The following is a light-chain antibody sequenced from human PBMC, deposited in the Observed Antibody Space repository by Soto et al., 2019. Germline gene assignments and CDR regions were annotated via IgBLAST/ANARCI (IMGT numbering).Light chain of an antibody. J-gene: IGLJ1*01. Sequence: QSVLTQPPSVSGAPGQGVTISCTGSSSNIGAGYDVHWYQQLPGTAPKLLIYGNSNRPSGVPDRFSGSKSGTSASLAITGLQAEDEADYYCQSYDSSLSGLEVFGTGTKLTVL. V-gene: IGLV1-40*01. CDR1: SSNIGAGYD. CDR2: GNS. CDR3: QSYDSSLSGLEV.